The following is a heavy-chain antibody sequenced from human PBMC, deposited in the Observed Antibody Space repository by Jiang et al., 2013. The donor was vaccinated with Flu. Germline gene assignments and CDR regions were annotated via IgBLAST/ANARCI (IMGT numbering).Heavy chain of an antibody. CDR1: GGSFSGYY. CDR3: ARTREITIFGVVIRRLGYNWFNP. J-gene: IGHJ5*02. D-gene: IGHD3-3*01. Sequence: LLKPSETPSLTCAVYGGSFSGYYWSWIRQPPGKGLEWIGEINHSGSTNYNPSLKSRVTISVDTSKNQFSLKLSSVTAADTAVYYCARTREITIFGVVIRRLGYNWFNPWGQGTLVTVSS. CDR2: INHSGST. V-gene: IGHV4-34*01.